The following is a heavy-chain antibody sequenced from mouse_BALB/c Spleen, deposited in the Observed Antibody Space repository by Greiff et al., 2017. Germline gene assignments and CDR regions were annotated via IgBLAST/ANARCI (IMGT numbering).Heavy chain of an antibody. CDR2: INPYNGAT. D-gene: IGHD1-1*01. J-gene: IGHJ1*01. Sequence: EVQLQESGPELVKPGASVKISCKASGYSFTGYYMHWVKQSHVKSLEWIGRINPYNGATSYNQNFKDKASLTVDKSSSTAYMELHSLTSEDSAVYYCARGGTTVAPYWYFEVWGAGTTVTVSS. CDR1: GYSFTGYY. V-gene: IGHV1-31*01. CDR3: ARGGTTVAPYWYFEV.